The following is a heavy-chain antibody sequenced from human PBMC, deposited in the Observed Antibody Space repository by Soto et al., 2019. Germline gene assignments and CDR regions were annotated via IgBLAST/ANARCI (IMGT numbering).Heavy chain of an antibody. V-gene: IGHV3-66*01. CDR2: IYSGGST. CDR3: ARVDGQAIYYFDY. J-gene: IGHJ4*02. CDR1: GFTVSSNY. Sequence: EVQLVESGGGLVQPGGSLRLSCAASGFTVSSNYMSWVRQAPGKGLEWVSVIYSGGSTYYADSVKGRFTISRDNSKNTLHLQMNSLRAEDTAVYYCARVDGQAIYYFDYWGQGTLVTVSS. D-gene: IGHD2-2*01.